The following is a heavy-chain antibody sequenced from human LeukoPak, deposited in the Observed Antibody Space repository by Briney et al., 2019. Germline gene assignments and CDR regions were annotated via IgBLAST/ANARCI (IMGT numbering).Heavy chain of an antibody. CDR3: ARNYGSGSYYKYTNYYFDY. CDR2: IYHSGST. D-gene: IGHD3-10*01. J-gene: IGHJ4*02. V-gene: IGHV4-38-2*02. CDR1: GYSISSGYY. Sequence: PPETLSLTCTVSGYSISSGYYWGWIRQPPGKGLEWIGSIYHSGSTYYNPSLKSRVTISVDTSKNQFSLKLSSVTAADTAVYYCARNYGSGSYYKYTNYYFDYWGQGTLVTVSS.